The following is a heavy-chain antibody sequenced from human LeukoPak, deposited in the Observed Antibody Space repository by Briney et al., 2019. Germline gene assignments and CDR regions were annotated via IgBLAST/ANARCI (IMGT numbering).Heavy chain of an antibody. CDR2: ISGSSSYI. V-gene: IGHV3-21*01. CDR3: VRASIQSSLDF. Sequence: GGSLRLSCAASGFTFSSYSMNWVRQAPGKGLEWVSSISGSSSYINYADSVKGRFTISRDNAQNSLFLQLNSLRAEDTAVYYCVRASIQSSLDFWGQGTLVTVSS. D-gene: IGHD3-3*02. CDR1: GFTFSSYS. J-gene: IGHJ4*02.